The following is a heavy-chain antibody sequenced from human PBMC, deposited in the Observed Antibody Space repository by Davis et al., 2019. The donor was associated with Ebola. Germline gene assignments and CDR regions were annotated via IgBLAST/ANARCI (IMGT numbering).Heavy chain of an antibody. Sequence: ASVQVSCKASGYTFTSYDINWVRQATGQGLEWMGWMNPNSGNTGYTQKFQGRITMTRNISISTAYMELNSLRSEDTAVYYCARRVGARSGFDYWGQGTLVTVSS. CDR1: GYTFTSYD. CDR2: MNPNSGNT. CDR3: ARRVGARSGFDY. V-gene: IGHV1-8*01. J-gene: IGHJ4*02. D-gene: IGHD1-26*01.